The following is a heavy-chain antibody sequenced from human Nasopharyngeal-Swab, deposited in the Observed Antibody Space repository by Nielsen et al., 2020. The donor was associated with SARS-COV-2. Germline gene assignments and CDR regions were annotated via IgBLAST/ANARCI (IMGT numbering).Heavy chain of an antibody. D-gene: IGHD6-13*01. CDR2: ISGDGVTT. J-gene: IGHJ4*02. V-gene: IGHV3-64*02. Sequence: GESLKISCAASGFTFSSFGMHWVRQAPGKGLEYLSAISGDGVTTFYADSLKGRFTISRDNSKNTVYLQLGSLTAEDMAVYFCARGTPAVPGVDYWGQGTLVTVSS. CDR1: GFTFSSFG. CDR3: ARGTPAVPGVDY.